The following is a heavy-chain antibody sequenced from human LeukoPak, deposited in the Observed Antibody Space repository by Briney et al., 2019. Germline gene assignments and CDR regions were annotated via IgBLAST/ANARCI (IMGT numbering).Heavy chain of an antibody. Sequence: PGGSLRLSCAASGFTFSIYWMHWVRQAPGKGLVWVSRINSDGSSTSYADSVKGRFTISRDNAKNTLYLQMNSLRAEDTAVYYCAREGRIVVVPAAIHYYYYYGMDVWGQGTTVTVSS. V-gene: IGHV3-74*01. D-gene: IGHD2-2*02. CDR2: INSDGSST. CDR1: GFTFSIYW. J-gene: IGHJ6*02. CDR3: AREGRIVVVPAAIHYYYYYGMDV.